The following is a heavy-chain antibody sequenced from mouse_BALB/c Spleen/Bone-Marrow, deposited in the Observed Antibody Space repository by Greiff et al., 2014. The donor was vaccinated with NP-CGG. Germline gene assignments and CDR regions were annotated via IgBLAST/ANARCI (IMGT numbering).Heavy chain of an antibody. CDR1: GYSFTSYW. V-gene: IGHV1-5*01. Sequence: EVQLQQSGTVLARPGASVKMSYKASGYSFTSYWMHWVKQRPGQGLEWIGAIYPGNSDTSYNQKFKGKAKLTAVTSASTAYMELSSLTNEDSAVYYCTKIYYGNSFDVWGAGTTVTVSS. D-gene: IGHD2-1*01. J-gene: IGHJ1*01. CDR3: TKIYYGNSFDV. CDR2: IYPGNSDT.